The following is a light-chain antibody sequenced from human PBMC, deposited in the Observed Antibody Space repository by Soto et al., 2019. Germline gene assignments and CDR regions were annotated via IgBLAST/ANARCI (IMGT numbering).Light chain of an antibody. J-gene: IGKJ1*01. Sequence: EIVLTQCPVTLSFXXGXXXXXXXGPSQSVSSSYLAWYQQKPGQAPRLLIHGASTRATGIPDRFSGSGSGTDFTLTITRLEPEDFAVYSCQQYGSSPRTFGQGTKVDIK. V-gene: IGKV3-20*01. CDR3: QQYGSSPRT. CDR1: QSVSSSY. CDR2: GAS.